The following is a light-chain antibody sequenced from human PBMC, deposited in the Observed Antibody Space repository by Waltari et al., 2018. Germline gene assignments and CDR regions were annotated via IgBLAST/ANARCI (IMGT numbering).Light chain of an antibody. V-gene: IGKV2D-29*02. Sequence: EIVMTQAPLSLSVTPGQPASMSCQSSQSLLHSDGRARLYWYLQKPGQSPQLLISEVSNRFSGVTERFSGSGSGTDFTRKISRVEAEDVGVYFCMQNIQLPTFGQGTKVEIE. CDR2: EVS. CDR3: MQNIQLPT. CDR1: QSLLHSDGRAR. J-gene: IGKJ1*01.